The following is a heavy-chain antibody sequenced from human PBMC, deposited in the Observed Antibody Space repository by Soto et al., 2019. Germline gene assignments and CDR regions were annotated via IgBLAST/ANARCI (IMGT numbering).Heavy chain of an antibody. CDR3: ARVVPGAEAWFGP. J-gene: IGHJ5*02. Sequence: QVQLVQSGGEVKRPGASVKVSCKTSGYTFSNYGITWVRQAPGQPLAWLGWISLYSDGTNYAQKFQGRVSMTTDTATNTAYMELRSLRSDDTAVYYCARVVPGAEAWFGPWGQGTLVTVSS. CDR1: GYTFSNYG. V-gene: IGHV1-18*01. CDR2: ISLYSDGT. D-gene: IGHD2-2*01.